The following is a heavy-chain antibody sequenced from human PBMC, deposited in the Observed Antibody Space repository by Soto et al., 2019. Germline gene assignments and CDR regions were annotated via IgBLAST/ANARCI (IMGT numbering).Heavy chain of an antibody. CDR1: GFTFSSYA. CDR2: ISYDGSNK. J-gene: IGHJ4*02. CDR3: AREGDYYDSSGPHYYFDY. Sequence: GGSLRLSCAVSGFTFSSYAMHWVRQAPGKGLEWVAVISYDGSNKYYADSVKGRFTISRDNSKNTLYLQMNSLRAEDTAVYYCAREGDYYDSSGPHYYFDYWGQGTLVTVSS. D-gene: IGHD3-22*01. V-gene: IGHV3-30-3*01.